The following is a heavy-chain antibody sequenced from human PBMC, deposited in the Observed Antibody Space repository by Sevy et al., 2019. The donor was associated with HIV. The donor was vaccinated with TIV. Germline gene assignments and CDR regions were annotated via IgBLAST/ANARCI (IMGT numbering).Heavy chain of an antibody. Sequence: GGSLRLSCAASGFTVSSNYMSWVRQAPGKGLGWVSVIYSGGSTYYADSVKGRFTISRDSSKNTLYLQMNSLRAEDTAVYYCARQARVQDAFDIWGQGTMVTVSS. CDR2: IYSGGST. CDR3: ARQARVQDAFDI. V-gene: IGHV3-53*01. J-gene: IGHJ3*02. CDR1: GFTVSSNY.